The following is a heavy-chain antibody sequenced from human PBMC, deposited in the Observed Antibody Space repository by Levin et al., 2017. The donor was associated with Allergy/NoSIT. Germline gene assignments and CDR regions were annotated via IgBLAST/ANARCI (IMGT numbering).Heavy chain of an antibody. V-gene: IGHV3-72*01. CDR1: GFSFSDHY. D-gene: IGHD1-26*01. J-gene: IGHJ6*02. CDR3: ADLGRSYGLDV. Sequence: TGGSLRLSCAASGFSFSDHYIDWVRQAPGKGLEWVGRITSKGNGYSSEYAASVRGRFTISRDDSENSVYLQMNSLKTDDTAVYYCADLGRSYGLDVWGQGTTVTVSS. CDR2: ITSKGNGYSS.